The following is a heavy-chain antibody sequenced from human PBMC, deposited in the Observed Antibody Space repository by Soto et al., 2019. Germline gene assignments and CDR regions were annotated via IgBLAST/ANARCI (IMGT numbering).Heavy chain of an antibody. D-gene: IGHD3-10*01. CDR2: ISGSTNTI. CDR3: VRDRTRAGAYYFDY. V-gene: IGHV3-48*02. Sequence: EVQLVESGGGLVQPGGSLRLSCAASGFIFNDYSMNWVRQAPGKGLEWLAFISGSTNTIYYADSMKGRFTISRDKAKQSVYLQMDSLRHEDTAVYYCVRDRTRAGAYYFDYWGQGTLVTVSS. CDR1: GFIFNDYS. J-gene: IGHJ4*02.